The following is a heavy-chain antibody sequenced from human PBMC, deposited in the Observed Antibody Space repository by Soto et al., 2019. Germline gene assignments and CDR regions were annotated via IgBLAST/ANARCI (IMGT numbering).Heavy chain of an antibody. Sequence: GGSLRLSCAASGFTFSSYAMHWVRQAPGKGLEWVAVISYDGSNKYYADSVKGRFTISRDNSKNTLYLQMNSLRAEDTAVYYCARDRANYYEILTGYSDNGALDPWGQGTRVTVAS. CDR1: GFTFSSYA. CDR3: ARDRANYYEILTGYSDNGALDP. D-gene: IGHD3-9*01. J-gene: IGHJ5*02. V-gene: IGHV3-30-3*01. CDR2: ISYDGSNK.